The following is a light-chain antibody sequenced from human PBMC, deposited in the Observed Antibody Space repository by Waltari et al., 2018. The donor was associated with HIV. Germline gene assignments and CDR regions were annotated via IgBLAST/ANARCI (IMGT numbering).Light chain of an antibody. Sequence: QSVLTQPPSVSGAPGQRVTNSCTGSSSNIGAGYDGHWHQQLPGRAPKLLIFRNNNRPPGVPDRFSASMSCTSASLAITGLRPEDEADYYCQSYDSSLKGWVFGNGTTVTVL. CDR1: SSNIGAGYD. CDR3: QSYDSSLKGWV. CDR2: RNN. J-gene: IGLJ1*01. V-gene: IGLV1-40*01.